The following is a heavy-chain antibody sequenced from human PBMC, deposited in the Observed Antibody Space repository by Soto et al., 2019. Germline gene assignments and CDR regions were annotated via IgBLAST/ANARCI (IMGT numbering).Heavy chain of an antibody. CDR1: GYIFTSYG. CDR2: ISAHNGNT. Sequence: QAHLVQSGPEVKKPGASVKVSCKGSGYIFTSYGIAWVRQAPGQGLEWMGWISAHNGNTEYAQKSQGRVTVTRDSSTSPAYLELRSLRSDDTALYYCARGRYGDYWGQGALVTVSS. J-gene: IGHJ4*02. D-gene: IGHD4-17*01. V-gene: IGHV1-18*01. CDR3: ARGRYGDY.